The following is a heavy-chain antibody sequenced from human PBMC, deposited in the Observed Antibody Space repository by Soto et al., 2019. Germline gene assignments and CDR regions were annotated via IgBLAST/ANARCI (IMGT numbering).Heavy chain of an antibody. V-gene: IGHV1-18*01. J-gene: IGHJ6*02. D-gene: IGHD6-6*01. CDR3: ARDRPTSSIRARDYYYAMDV. Sequence: ASVKVSCKASGYTFTRSGISWVRQAPGQGLEWLGWINPDNGNTNYAQKLQGRVTMTTDTSTTTAYMELRSLRSDDTAVYYCARDRPTSSIRARDYYYAMDVWGQGTTVTVSS. CDR1: GYTFTRSG. CDR2: INPDNGNT.